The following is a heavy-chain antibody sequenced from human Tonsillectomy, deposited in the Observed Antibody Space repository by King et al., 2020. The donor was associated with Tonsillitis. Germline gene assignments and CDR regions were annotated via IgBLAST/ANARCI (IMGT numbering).Heavy chain of an antibody. CDR3: GRIYCGGDCYSGPWDY. CDR1: GYTFTDYG. J-gene: IGHJ4*02. D-gene: IGHD2-21*02. CDR2: ISTYNGNT. Sequence: VQLVESGAEVKKPGASVKVSCKASGYTFTDYGVSWARQAPGQGLEWMGWISTYNGNTNYAQKLQGRVTMTTDTSTSTAYMELRSLRSDDTAVYYCGRIYCGGDCYSGPWDYWGQGTLVTVSS. V-gene: IGHV1-18*01.